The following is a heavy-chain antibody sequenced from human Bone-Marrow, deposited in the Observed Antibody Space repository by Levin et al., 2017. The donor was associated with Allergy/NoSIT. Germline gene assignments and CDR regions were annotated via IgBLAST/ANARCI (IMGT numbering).Heavy chain of an antibody. V-gene: IGHV1-2*02. D-gene: IGHD1-1*01. CDR3: ARLRKDDGNDY. J-gene: IGHJ4*02. CDR2: IRSDSGAT. CDR1: GYTFTDYY. Sequence: ASVKVSCKASGYTFTDYYLHWLRQAPGQGLEWLGWIRSDSGATIYAQKLQGRFTMARDTSINTIYMELSGLTSDDTAMYYCARLRKDDGNDYWGQGTLVTVSS.